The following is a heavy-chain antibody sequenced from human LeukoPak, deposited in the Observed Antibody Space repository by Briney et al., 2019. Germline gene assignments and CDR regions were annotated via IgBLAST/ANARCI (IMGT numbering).Heavy chain of an antibody. CDR2: IYPGDSDT. J-gene: IGHJ4*02. D-gene: IGHD6-19*01. CDR3: ARRAYSSGWSELDY. V-gene: IGHV5-51*01. CDR1: GYXFTNNW. Sequence: GESLKISCNGSGYXFTNNWICWVRQMPGKGLEWMGIIYPGDSDTRYSPSFQGQVTISADKSISTAYLQWSSLKASDTAMYYCARRAYSSGWSELDYWGQGTLVTVSS.